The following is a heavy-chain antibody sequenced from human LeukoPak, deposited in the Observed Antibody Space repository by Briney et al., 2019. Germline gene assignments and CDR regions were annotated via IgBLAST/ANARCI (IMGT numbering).Heavy chain of an antibody. CDR1: GGSISNYH. CDR3: ARASTVTTWSLGY. Sequence: SETLSLTCIVSGGSISNYHWSWIRQPPGKGLEWIGYVSYTGSTNCNPSPKSRVTMSVDTSKNQFSLNLSSVTAADTAMYYCARASTVTTWSLGYWGQGILVTVSS. D-gene: IGHD4-17*01. CDR2: VSYTGST. V-gene: IGHV4-59*01. J-gene: IGHJ4*02.